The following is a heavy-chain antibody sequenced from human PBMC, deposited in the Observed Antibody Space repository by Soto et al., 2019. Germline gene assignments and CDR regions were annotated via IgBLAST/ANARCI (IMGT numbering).Heavy chain of an antibody. Sequence: ASVKVSCKASGYTFTSYGISWVRQAPGQGLEWMGWISAYNGNTNYAQKLQGRVTMTTDTSTSTAYMELRSLRSDDTAVYYCAIDRPAYCGGDCYSDGSIDYWGQGTLVTVSS. CDR1: GYTFTSYG. CDR2: ISAYNGNT. V-gene: IGHV1-18*04. CDR3: AIDRPAYCGGDCYSDGSIDY. J-gene: IGHJ4*02. D-gene: IGHD2-21*02.